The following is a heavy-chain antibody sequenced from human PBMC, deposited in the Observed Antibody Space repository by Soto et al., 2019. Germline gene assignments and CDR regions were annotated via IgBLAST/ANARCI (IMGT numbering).Heavy chain of an antibody. V-gene: IGHV4-39*02. CDR1: DYSISSINSSEY. Sequence: QLQLQESGPGLVKPSETLSLTCSVSDYSISSINSSEYWGWIRQLPGKGLEWIGSMYKSGRTYYNPSLKSRVTISVDTSQNHFSLRVASVTAADTAVYYCVRAPDSWGQGTLVTVSS. CDR2: MYKSGRT. CDR3: VRAPDS. J-gene: IGHJ5*01.